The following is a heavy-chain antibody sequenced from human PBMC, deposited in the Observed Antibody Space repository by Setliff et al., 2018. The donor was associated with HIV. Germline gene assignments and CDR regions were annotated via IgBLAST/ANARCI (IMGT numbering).Heavy chain of an antibody. J-gene: IGHJ4*02. CDR3: ARRQQWLGREYYFDY. V-gene: IGHV1-2*02. D-gene: IGHD6-19*01. CDR1: AYTFTDYY. CDR2: INPNSGDT. Sequence: GASVKVSCKASAYTFTDYYMHRVRQAPGQGLEWMGWINPNSGDTNYAQKFQGRVTMTRDTSIKTAYMELSSLRSDDTAVYYCARRQQWLGREYYFDYWGQGTLVTVSS.